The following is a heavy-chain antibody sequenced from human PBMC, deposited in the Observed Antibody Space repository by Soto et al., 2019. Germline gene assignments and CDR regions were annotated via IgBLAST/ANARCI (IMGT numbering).Heavy chain of an antibody. Sequence: GGSLRLSCAASGFTFSNAWMNWVRQAPGKGLEWVGRIKSKTDGGTTDYAAPVKGRFTISRDDSKNTLYLQMKSLKTEDTAVYYCTTDIEQWLVHSVYGMDVWGQGTTVTVSS. CDR3: TTDIEQWLVHSVYGMDV. J-gene: IGHJ6*02. D-gene: IGHD6-19*01. V-gene: IGHV3-15*07. CDR1: GFTFSNAW. CDR2: IKSKTDGGTT.